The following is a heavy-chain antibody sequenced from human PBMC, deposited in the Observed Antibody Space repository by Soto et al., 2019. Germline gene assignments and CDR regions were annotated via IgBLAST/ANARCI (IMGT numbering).Heavy chain of an antibody. V-gene: IGHV3-11*05. D-gene: IGHD6-19*01. J-gene: IGHJ5*02. CDR1: GFTFSDYY. CDR2: ISSSSSYT. Sequence: QVQLVESGGGLVKPGGSLRLSCAASGFTFSDYYISWIRQAPGKGLEWVSYISSSSSYTNYADSVKGRFTISRDNAKNSLYLQMNSLRAEDTAVYYCARHIAVAEFDPWGQGTLVTVSS. CDR3: ARHIAVAEFDP.